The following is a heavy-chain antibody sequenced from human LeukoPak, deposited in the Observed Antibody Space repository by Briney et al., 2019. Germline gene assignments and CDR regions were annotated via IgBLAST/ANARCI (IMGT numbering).Heavy chain of an antibody. J-gene: IGHJ5*02. CDR3: ARDSRGSSINWFDP. Sequence: SETLSLTCTVSGASISSNTYFWGWIRQPPGRGLEWIGSNTYYNPSLKGRVTISLDTSKNQFSLKLSSVTAADTAVYYCARDSRGSSINWFDPWGQGTLVTVSS. CDR2: NT. V-gene: IGHV4-39*07. CDR1: GASISSNTYF. D-gene: IGHD2-2*02.